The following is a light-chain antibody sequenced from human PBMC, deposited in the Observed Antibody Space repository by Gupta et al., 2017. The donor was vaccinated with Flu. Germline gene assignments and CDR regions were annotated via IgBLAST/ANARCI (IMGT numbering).Light chain of an antibody. J-gene: IGLJ2*01. CDR1: SSNIGAGYG. Sequence: QSVLTQPPSVSGAPGQRVTISCTGSSSNIGAGYGVHWYRQLPGTAPKLLIYGNSNRPSGVPDRFSGSKSGTSASLAITGLQAEDEADYYCQSYDSSLRLIFGGGTKLTVL. CDR2: GNS. V-gene: IGLV1-40*01. CDR3: QSYDSSLRLI.